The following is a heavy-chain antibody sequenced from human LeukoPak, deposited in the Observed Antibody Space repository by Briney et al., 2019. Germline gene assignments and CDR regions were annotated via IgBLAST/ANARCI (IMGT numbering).Heavy chain of an antibody. CDR2: IYYSGMT. V-gene: IGHV4-59*01. Sequence: SETLSLTCTVSGGSISSYYWSWIRQPPGKGLEWIGYIYYSGMTNYNPSLKSRVTISLDTSKNQFSLKLSSVTAADTAVYYCASADYDDYYIDFWGQGTLVTVSS. CDR3: ASADYDDYYIDF. CDR1: GGSISSYY. J-gene: IGHJ4*02. D-gene: IGHD4-17*01.